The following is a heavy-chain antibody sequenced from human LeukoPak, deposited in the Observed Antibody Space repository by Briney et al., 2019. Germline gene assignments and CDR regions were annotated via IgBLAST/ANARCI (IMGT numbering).Heavy chain of an antibody. V-gene: IGHV4-39*07. Sequence: SETLSLTCTVSGGSISSSSYYWGWIRQPPGKGLEWIVSIYYSGSTYYNPSLKRRVTISVDTSKNQFSLKLSSVTAADMAVYYCARTYDYVWGSYFGSFDIWGQGTMVTVSS. CDR1: GGSISSSSYY. CDR3: ARTYDYVWGSYFGSFDI. D-gene: IGHD3-16*01. CDR2: IYYSGST. J-gene: IGHJ3*02.